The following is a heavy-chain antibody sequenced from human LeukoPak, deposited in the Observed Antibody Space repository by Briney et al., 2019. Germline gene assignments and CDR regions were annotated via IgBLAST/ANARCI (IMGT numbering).Heavy chain of an antibody. Sequence: APVKVSCKASGYTFTSCAMNWVRQAPGQGLEWMGWINTNTGNPTYAQGFTGRFVFSLDTSVSTAYLQISSLKAEDTAVYYCTRQGPGYCGSTSCYGVDYWGQGTLVTVSS. D-gene: IGHD2-2*01. CDR1: GYTFTSCA. CDR2: INTNTGNP. J-gene: IGHJ4*02. CDR3: TRQGPGYCGSTSCYGVDY. V-gene: IGHV7-4-1*02.